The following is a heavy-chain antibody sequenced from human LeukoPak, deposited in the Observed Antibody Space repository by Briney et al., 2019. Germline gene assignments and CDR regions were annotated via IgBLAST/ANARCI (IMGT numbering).Heavy chain of an antibody. CDR2: IYTGGST. CDR1: GFTVSSNY. V-gene: IGHV3-53*01. CDR3: AREPDFWSGYHF. J-gene: IGHJ4*02. Sequence: QAGGSLRLSCAASGFTVSSNYMSWVRQAPGKGLEWVSVIYTGGSTYYADSVKGRFTISRDNSKNTLYLQMNSLRAEDTAVYYCAREPDFWSGYHFWGQGTLVTVSS. D-gene: IGHD3-3*01.